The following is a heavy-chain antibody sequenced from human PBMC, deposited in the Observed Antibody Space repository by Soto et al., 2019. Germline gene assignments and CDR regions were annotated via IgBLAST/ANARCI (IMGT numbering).Heavy chain of an antibody. J-gene: IGHJ6*02. CDR1: GFTFSSYA. V-gene: IGHV3-30-3*01. Sequence: GGSLRLSCAASGFTFSSYAMHWVRQAPGKGLEWVAVISYDGSNKYYADSVKGRFTISRDNSKNTLYLQMNSLRAEDTAVYYCAREAGYSRFYYYYYHGMDVWGQGTPVTGS. D-gene: IGHD4-4*01. CDR3: AREAGYSRFYYYYYHGMDV. CDR2: ISYDGSNK.